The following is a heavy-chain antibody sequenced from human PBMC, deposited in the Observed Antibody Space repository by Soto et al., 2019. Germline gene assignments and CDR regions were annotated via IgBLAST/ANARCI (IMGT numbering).Heavy chain of an antibody. V-gene: IGHV1-3*01. CDR1: GYTFTDYT. CDR3: ARDNGSGSYAYGMDV. J-gene: IGHJ6*02. Sequence: ASVKVSCKASGYTFTDYTIHWVRQAPGQSLEWMGWINPDSDHTIYSQKFQGRVTITTDTSASTAYMELSSLRSDDTAVYYCARDNGSGSYAYGMDVWGQGTTVTVSS. CDR2: INPDSDHT. D-gene: IGHD3-10*01.